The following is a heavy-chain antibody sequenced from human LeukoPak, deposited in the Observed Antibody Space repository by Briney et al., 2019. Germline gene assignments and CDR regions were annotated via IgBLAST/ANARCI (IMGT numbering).Heavy chain of an antibody. D-gene: IGHD3-22*01. CDR3: ARVSNRYDSSGYSSRY. CDR1: GYTFTSYY. Sequence: ASVKVSCKASGYTFTSYYMHWVRQAPGQGLEWMGIISPSGGSTSYAQKFQGRVTMTRDTSTSTVYMELSSLRSEDTAVYYCARVSNRYDSSGYSSRYWGQGTLVTVSS. V-gene: IGHV1-46*01. CDR2: ISPSGGST. J-gene: IGHJ4*02.